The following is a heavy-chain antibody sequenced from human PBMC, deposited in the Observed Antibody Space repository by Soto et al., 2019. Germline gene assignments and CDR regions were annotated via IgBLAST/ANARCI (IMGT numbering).Heavy chain of an antibody. Sequence: VQLVESGGGVVQPGRSLRLSCAASGFTFSDYAMHWVRQAPGKGLEWVAGVSHDGRKTHYADSVKGRFTISRDSTKNTVSLEMTSLRAEDTAVYYCAKGGRQWLVTSDFNYWGQGALVTVSS. J-gene: IGHJ4*02. CDR1: GFTFSDYA. CDR3: AKGGRQWLVTSDFNY. D-gene: IGHD6-19*01. CDR2: VSHDGRKT. V-gene: IGHV3-30*18.